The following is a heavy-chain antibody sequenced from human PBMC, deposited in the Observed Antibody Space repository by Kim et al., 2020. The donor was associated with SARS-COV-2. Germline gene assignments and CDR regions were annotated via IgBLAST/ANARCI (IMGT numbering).Heavy chain of an antibody. V-gene: IGHV3-15*01. CDR2: IKSKTDGGTT. D-gene: IGHD4-17*01. CDR1: GFTFSNAW. Sequence: GGSLRLSCAASGFTFSNAWMSWVRQAPGKGLEWVGRIKSKTDGGTTDYAAPVKGRFTISRDDSKNTLYLQMNSLKTEDTAVYYCTTGDMTKGPYFDYWGQGTLVTVSS. J-gene: IGHJ4*02. CDR3: TTGDMTKGPYFDY.